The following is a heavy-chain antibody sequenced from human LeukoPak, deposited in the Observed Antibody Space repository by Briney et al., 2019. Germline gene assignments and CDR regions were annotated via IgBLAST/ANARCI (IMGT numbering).Heavy chain of an antibody. Sequence: SETLPLTCTVSGGSISSSYWSWIRQPPGKGLEWIGYIYYSGSTNYNPSLKSRVTISVDTSKNQVSLKLSSVTAADTAVYYCARGNDYWGQGTLVTVSS. CDR1: GGSISSSY. V-gene: IGHV4-59*08. CDR2: IYYSGST. CDR3: ARGNDY. J-gene: IGHJ4*02.